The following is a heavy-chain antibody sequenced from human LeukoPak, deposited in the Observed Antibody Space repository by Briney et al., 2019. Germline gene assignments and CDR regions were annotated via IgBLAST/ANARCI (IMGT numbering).Heavy chain of an antibody. V-gene: IGHV1-2*02. Sequence: ASVKVSCKASGYTFTRYYMHWVRQAPGQRLEWMGWMNPNRGGTNSAPKFQGRVTMTRDKSISTAYLELSRLRSDETAVYYCARGGHHRGYSGYDYPDYWGQGTLVTVYS. J-gene: IGHJ4*02. CDR2: MNPNRGGT. D-gene: IGHD5-12*01. CDR3: ARGGHHRGYSGYDYPDY. CDR1: GYTFTRYY.